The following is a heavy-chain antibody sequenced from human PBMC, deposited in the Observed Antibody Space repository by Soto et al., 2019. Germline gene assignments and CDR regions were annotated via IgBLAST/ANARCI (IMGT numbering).Heavy chain of an antibody. V-gene: IGHV4-59*01. Sequence: QVQLQESGPGLIKPSETLSVTCSVSGTSIRGYYWTWIRQPPGKGLEWIGYIYYTGTTKYNPSLKSRVTISVDTSKNQFSLGLNSVTAADTAVYYCAREVSSFGSNHFDSWGQGALVTVSS. D-gene: IGHD3-10*01. CDR1: GTSIRGYY. CDR3: AREVSSFGSNHFDS. J-gene: IGHJ4*02. CDR2: IYYTGTT.